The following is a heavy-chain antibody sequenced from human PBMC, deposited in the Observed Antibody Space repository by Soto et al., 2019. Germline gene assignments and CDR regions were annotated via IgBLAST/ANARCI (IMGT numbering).Heavy chain of an antibody. D-gene: IGHD2-15*01. CDR1: GFTFSSYW. J-gene: IGHJ4*02. V-gene: IGHV3-74*01. CDR3: ARDRGSYNGIFDY. Sequence: DVQLVESGGGLVQPGGSLRLSCAASGFTFSSYWMHWVRQAPGKGLVWVSRINVDGSATHYADSVQGRFTISRDNAKNILYLQMTNLSAEDTAVYYCARDRGSYNGIFDYWGQGTLVTVSS. CDR2: INVDGSAT.